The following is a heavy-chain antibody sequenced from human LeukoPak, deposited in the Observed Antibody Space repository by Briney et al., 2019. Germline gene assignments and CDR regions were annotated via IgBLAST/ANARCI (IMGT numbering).Heavy chain of an antibody. D-gene: IGHD5-12*01. CDR3: ARHIVATIGFDY. V-gene: IGHV4-59*08. Sequence: PSETLPLTCTVSGGSISSYYWSWIRQPPGKGLEWIGRIYTSGSTNYNPSLKSRVTISVDTSKNQFSLKLSSVTAADTAVYYCARHIVATIGFDYWGQGTLVTVSS. CDR1: GGSISSYY. J-gene: IGHJ4*02. CDR2: IYTSGST.